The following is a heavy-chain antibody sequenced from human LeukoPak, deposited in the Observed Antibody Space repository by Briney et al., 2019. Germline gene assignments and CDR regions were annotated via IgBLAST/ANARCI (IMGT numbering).Heavy chain of an antibody. Sequence: PGGSLRLSCAASGFIFQDYTMHWVRQAPGKSLEWVSLISWDGGGSYYADFVQGRFTISRDNRNNFLYLQMTSLTIDDSALYYCARADMRQAPAAPDFWGQGTLVTVSS. V-gene: IGHV3-43*01. J-gene: IGHJ4*02. CDR1: GFIFQDYT. D-gene: IGHD2-2*01. CDR2: ISWDGGGS. CDR3: ARADMRQAPAAPDF.